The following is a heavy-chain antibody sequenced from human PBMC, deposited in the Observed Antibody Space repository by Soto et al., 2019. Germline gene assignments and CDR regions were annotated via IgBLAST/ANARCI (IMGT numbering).Heavy chain of an antibody. CDR1: GGTFSSYT. V-gene: IGHV1-69*02. J-gene: IGHJ6*02. CDR2: IIPILGIA. D-gene: IGHD5-12*01. Sequence: QVQLVQSGAEVKKPGSSVKVSCKASGGTFSSYTISWVRQAPRQGLEWMGRIIPILGIANYAQKFQGRVTITADKSTSTAYMELSSLRSEDAAVYYCARQWLRYGMDVWGQGTTVTVSS. CDR3: ARQWLRYGMDV.